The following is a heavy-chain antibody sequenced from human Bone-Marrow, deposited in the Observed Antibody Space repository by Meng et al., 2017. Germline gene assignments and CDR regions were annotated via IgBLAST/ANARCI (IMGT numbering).Heavy chain of an antibody. J-gene: IGHJ6*02. D-gene: IGHD5-18*01. CDR2: IWYDGSNK. CDR3: ARDREGVYSYDYYYYSMDV. V-gene: IGHV3-33*01. Sequence: GGSLRLSCAASGFTFSSYGMHWVRQAPGKGLEWVAVIWYDGSNKYYADSVKGRFTISRDNSKNTLYLQMNSLRAEDTAVYYCARDREGVYSYDYYYYSMDVWGQGTTVTVSS. CDR1: GFTFSSYG.